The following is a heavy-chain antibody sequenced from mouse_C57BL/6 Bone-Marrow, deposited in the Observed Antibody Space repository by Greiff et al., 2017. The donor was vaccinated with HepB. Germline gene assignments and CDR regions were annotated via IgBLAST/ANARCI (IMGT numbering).Heavy chain of an antibody. CDR2: INPNNGGT. V-gene: IGHV1-26*01. Sequence: EVQLHQSGPELVKPGASVKISCKASGYTFTDYYMNWVKQSHGKSLEWIGDINPNNGGTSYNQKFKGKATLTVDKSSSTAYMELRSLTSEDSAVYYCARNYVGFAYWGQGTLVTVSA. CDR1: GYTFTDYY. J-gene: IGHJ3*01. CDR3: ARNYVGFAY. D-gene: IGHD1-1*01.